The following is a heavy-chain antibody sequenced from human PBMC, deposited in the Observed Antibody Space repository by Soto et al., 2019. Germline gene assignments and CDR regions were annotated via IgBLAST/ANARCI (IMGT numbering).Heavy chain of an antibody. D-gene: IGHD2-21*02. Sequence: QVQLVQSGAEVKKPGASVKVSCKASGYTFTSYGISWVRQAPGQGLEWMGWISAYNGNTNYAQKLQGRVTMTTDTSTSTDYMELRSLRSDDTAVYYCARENPVTAIPMEFDYWGQGTLVTVSS. CDR2: ISAYNGNT. CDR3: ARENPVTAIPMEFDY. V-gene: IGHV1-18*04. J-gene: IGHJ4*02. CDR1: GYTFTSYG.